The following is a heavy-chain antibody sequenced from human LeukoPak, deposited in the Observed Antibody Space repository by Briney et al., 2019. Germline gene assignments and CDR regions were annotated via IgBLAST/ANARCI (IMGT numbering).Heavy chain of an antibody. J-gene: IGHJ4*02. D-gene: IGHD5-12*01. CDR2: ISAYNGNT. CDR3: ARVSDSVATITSYFRSSGWYSDY. CDR1: GYTFTSYG. V-gene: IGHV1-18*01. Sequence: GASVKVSCKASGYTFTSYGISWVRQAPGQGLEWMGWISAYNGNTNYAQKLQGRVTMTTDTSTSTAYMELRSLRSDDTAMYYCARVSDSVATITSYFRSSGWYSDYWGQGTLVTVSS.